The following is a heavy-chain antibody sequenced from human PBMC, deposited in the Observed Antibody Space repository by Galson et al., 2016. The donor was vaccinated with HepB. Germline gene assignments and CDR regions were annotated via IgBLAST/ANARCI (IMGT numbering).Heavy chain of an antibody. CDR2: ISGNNGNT. V-gene: IGHV1-18*04. CDR3: ARDARNSAIDYFDY. J-gene: IGHJ4*02. Sequence: SVKVSCKASGYRFSSYGISWVRQAPGQGLEWMGWISGNNGNTHFAQKFQGRATMTTDTSTDTSTRIAYVELRSLTSDDTAVYYCARDARNSAIDYFDYWGQGTLVTVSS. D-gene: IGHD5-18*01. CDR1: GYRFSSYG.